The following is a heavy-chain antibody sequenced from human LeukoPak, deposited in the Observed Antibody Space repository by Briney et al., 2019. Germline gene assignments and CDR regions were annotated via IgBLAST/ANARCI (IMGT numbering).Heavy chain of an antibody. Sequence: SETLSLTCAVSGDSISSGTYYWGWIRQSPGKGLEWIGTIYYTGSTNYNPSLKSRVTISVDTSKNQFSLKLSSMTAADTAIYYCARHYCNGGNCYSFDYWGQGTLVTVSS. J-gene: IGHJ4*02. V-gene: IGHV4-39*01. D-gene: IGHD2-15*01. CDR1: GDSISSGTYY. CDR3: ARHYCNGGNCYSFDY. CDR2: IYYTGST.